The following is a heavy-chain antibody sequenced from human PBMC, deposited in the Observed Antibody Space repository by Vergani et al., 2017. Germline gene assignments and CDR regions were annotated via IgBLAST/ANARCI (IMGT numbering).Heavy chain of an antibody. Sequence: QVQLQQWGAGLLKPSETLSLTCAVYGGSFSGYYWSWIRQPPGKGLEWIGEINHSGSTNYNPSLKSRVTISVDTSKNQFSLKLSSVTAADTAVYYCARTLADYDFWSGYYYYYGMDVWGQGNTVTVSS. CDR2: INHSGST. CDR1: GGSFSGYY. D-gene: IGHD3-3*01. J-gene: IGHJ6*02. CDR3: ARTLADYDFWSGYYYYYGMDV. V-gene: IGHV4-34*01.